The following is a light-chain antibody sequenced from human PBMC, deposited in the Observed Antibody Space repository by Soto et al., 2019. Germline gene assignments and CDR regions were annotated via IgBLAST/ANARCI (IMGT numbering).Light chain of an antibody. CDR1: SGHSSYV. Sequence: QLVLTQSPSASASLGASVKFTCTLSSGHSSYVIAWHQQQPEKGPRFLMKVNSDGSHTKGDGIPDRFSGSSSGAERYLTISSLQSEDEGDYYCQTLDTGTVATGIVVFGGGTKLTVL. V-gene: IGLV4-69*01. CDR3: QTLDTGTVATGIVV. J-gene: IGLJ2*01. CDR2: VNSDGSH.